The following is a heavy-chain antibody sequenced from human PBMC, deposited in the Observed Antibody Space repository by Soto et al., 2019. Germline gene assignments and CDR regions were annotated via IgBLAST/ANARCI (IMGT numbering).Heavy chain of an antibody. D-gene: IGHD2-8*01. V-gene: IGHV4-34*01. J-gene: IGHJ4*02. CDR2: IDHSGST. Sequence: PSETLSLTCAVYVESFGGYSWSWVLQPPGKGLEWIGEIDHSGSTNYNPSLKSRVTISVDTSKNQFSLKMRPVTAADTAVYYCARSPTNFNDVWKNATYWGQGTLVTVSS. CDR1: VESFGGYS. CDR3: ARSPTNFNDVWKNATY.